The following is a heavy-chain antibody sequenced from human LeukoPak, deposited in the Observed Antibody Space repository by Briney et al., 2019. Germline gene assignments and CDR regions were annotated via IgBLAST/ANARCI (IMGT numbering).Heavy chain of an antibody. CDR3: ARDYCGGDCFPDY. Sequence: ASLTVSCKASGYTFTGYYVHWVRQAPGQGLEWMGRINPNSGDTNYAQKFQGRVTMTRDTSISTAYMELSRLSSDDTAVYYCARDYCGGDCFPDYWGQGTLVTVSS. D-gene: IGHD2-21*02. CDR2: INPNSGDT. V-gene: IGHV1-2*06. J-gene: IGHJ4*02. CDR1: GYTFTGYY.